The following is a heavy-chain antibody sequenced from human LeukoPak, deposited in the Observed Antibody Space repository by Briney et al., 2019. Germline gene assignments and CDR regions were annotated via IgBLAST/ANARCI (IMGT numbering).Heavy chain of an antibody. CDR1: GGSISSYY. D-gene: IGHD5-18*01. V-gene: IGHV4-59*12. CDR3: ARRSDTALRAFDI. Sequence: SETLSLTCTVSGGSISSYYWSWIRQPPGKGLEWIGYIYYSGSTNYNPSLKSRVTMSVDTSKNQFSLKLSSVTAADTAVYYCARRSDTALRAFDIWGQGTMVTVSS. J-gene: IGHJ3*02. CDR2: IYYSGST.